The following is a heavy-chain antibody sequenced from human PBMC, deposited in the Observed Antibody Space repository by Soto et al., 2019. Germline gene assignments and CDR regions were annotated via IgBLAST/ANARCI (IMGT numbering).Heavy chain of an antibody. D-gene: IGHD6-6*01. V-gene: IGHV2-5*01. CDR2: IYWYDDK. J-gene: IGHJ4*02. Sequence: QITLKESGPTLVKPTQTLTVTCTFSGFSLSTSGMGVGWIRQPPGKALEWFALIYWYDDKYYSPSLKSRLTITKDTPKNHEFLTMTNLGPVDAVTYYCAHTWYSSSSIYFDYWGQGTLVTVSS. CDR1: GFSLSTSGMG. CDR3: AHTWYSSSSIYFDY.